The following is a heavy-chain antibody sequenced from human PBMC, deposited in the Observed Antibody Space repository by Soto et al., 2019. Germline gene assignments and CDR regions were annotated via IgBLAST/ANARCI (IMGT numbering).Heavy chain of an antibody. CDR2: IWPDGNNR. Sequence: QVQLVESGGGVVQPGRSLRLSCAASGFMFSNHGMHWVRQAPGKGLEWVAVIWPDGNNRYYADSVKGRFTISRDNSKNTLYLQMNSLGAEDTAVYYCVRGANWSDEASDYWCQGTLVTVSS. J-gene: IGHJ4*02. D-gene: IGHD1-1*01. CDR1: GFMFSNHG. CDR3: VRGANWSDEASDY. V-gene: IGHV3-33*01.